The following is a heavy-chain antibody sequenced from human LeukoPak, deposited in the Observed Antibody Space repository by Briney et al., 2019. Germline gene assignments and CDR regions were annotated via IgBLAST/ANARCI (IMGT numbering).Heavy chain of an antibody. J-gene: IGHJ4*02. V-gene: IGHV3-21*01. CDR1: GFTFSSYS. Sequence: GRSLRLSCAASGFTFSSYSMNWVRQAPGKGLEWVSSISSSSSYIYYADSVKGRFTISRDNAKNSLYLQMNSLRAEDTAVYYCARGFEYSSSSIGYWGQGTLVTVSS. CDR2: ISSSSSYI. CDR3: ARGFEYSSSSIGY. D-gene: IGHD6-6*01.